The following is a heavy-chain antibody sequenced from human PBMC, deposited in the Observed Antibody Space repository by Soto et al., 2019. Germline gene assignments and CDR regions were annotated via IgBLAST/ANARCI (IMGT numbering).Heavy chain of an antibody. V-gene: IGHV3-7*01. CDR1: GLTFTTDW. D-gene: IGHD1-26*01. CDR2: IKQDGSET. J-gene: IGHJ5*02. Sequence: GESLRLSCVASGLTFTTDWMTWVRQAPGKGLEWVANIKQDGSETYDVDSLKGRFTISRDDAENSLYLQMNNLRAEDTAVYYSARIRAKFATWRQGTPVTVSS. CDR3: ARIRAKFAT.